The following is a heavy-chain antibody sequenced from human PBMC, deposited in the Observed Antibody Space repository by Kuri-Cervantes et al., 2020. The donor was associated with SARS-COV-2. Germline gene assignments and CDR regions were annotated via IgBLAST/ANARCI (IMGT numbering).Heavy chain of an antibody. V-gene: IGHV4-34*01. CDR2: INHSGST. Sequence: GSLRLSCAVHGRSLSGYYWSWIRQPPGKGLEWIGEINHSGSTNYNPSLKSRVTISVDTSKNQFSLKLSSVTAADTAVYYCARGRDYYDSSGYPDSEYFQHWGQGTLVTVSS. D-gene: IGHD3-22*01. CDR1: GRSLSGYY. CDR3: ARGRDYYDSSGYPDSEYFQH. J-gene: IGHJ1*01.